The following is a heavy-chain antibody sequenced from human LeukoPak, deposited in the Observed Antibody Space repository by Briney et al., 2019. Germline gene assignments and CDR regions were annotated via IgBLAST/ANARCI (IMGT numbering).Heavy chain of an antibody. J-gene: IGHJ4*02. CDR2: ISGSGGNT. V-gene: IGHV3-23*01. CDR3: AKDHRYYYDSSGYVDY. CDR1: GFTFSSYA. Sequence: GGSLRLSCAASGFTFSSYAMRWVRQAPGMRLEWVPVISGSGGNTDYADSVKGRFTISRDNSKNTLYLQMNSLRAEDTAVYYCAKDHRYYYDSSGYVDYWGQGTLVTVSS. D-gene: IGHD3-22*01.